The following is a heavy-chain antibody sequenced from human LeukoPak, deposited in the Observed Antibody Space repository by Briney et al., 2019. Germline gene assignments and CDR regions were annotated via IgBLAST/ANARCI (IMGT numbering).Heavy chain of an antibody. CDR1: GFTFSTYA. D-gene: IGHD3-10*01. CDR2: ISGSGAST. Sequence: GRSLRLSCAASGFTFSTYAMSWVRPAPGKWLELVSSISGSGASTYYADSVKGRFTTSRDNSKNTLYLQMNSLRAEYTAVYYCAKDLLISYYYGSGSYYKPSPKFDYWGQGTLVTVSS. V-gene: IGHV3-23*01. CDR3: AKDLLISYYYGSGSYYKPSPKFDY. J-gene: IGHJ4*02.